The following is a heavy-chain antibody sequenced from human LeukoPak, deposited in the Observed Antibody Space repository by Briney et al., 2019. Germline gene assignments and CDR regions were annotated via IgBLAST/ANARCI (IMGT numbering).Heavy chain of an antibody. J-gene: IGHJ4*02. CDR3: ARHGGSSGWYHFDY. Sequence: PSETLSLTCTVSGGSISSSSFYWGWLRQPPGKGLEWIGSIYYSGSTYYNPSLKSRVTISVDTSKNQFSLNLNSVTAADTALYYCARHGGSSGWYHFDYWGQGTLVTVSS. CDR1: GGSISSSSFY. D-gene: IGHD6-13*01. V-gene: IGHV4-39*01. CDR2: IYYSGST.